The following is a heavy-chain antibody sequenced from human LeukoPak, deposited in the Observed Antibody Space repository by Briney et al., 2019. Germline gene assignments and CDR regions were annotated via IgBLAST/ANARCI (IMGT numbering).Heavy chain of an antibody. D-gene: IGHD3-9*01. CDR2: INAGNGNT. J-gene: IGHJ4*02. V-gene: IGHV1-3*01. CDR1: GYTFTSYA. Sequence: VASVTVSFTASGYTFTSYAMHWVRQAPGQRLEWMGWINAGNGNTKYSQKFQGRVTITRDTSASTAYMELSSLRSEDTAVYYCARDHITIFDYWGQGTLVTVSS. CDR3: ARDHITIFDY.